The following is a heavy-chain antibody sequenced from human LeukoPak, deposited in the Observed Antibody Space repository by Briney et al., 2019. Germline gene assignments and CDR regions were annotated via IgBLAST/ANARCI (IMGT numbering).Heavy chain of an antibody. D-gene: IGHD1-26*01. CDR1: GGSISSASSY. Sequence: KASETLSLTCTVTGGSISSASSYWGWVSQPPRKGLEWIGNIYYSGSTYYNPSLKSRVTISVDTSKNQFSLKLSSVTATDTAVYYFARQTGSSTYWGQGTLVTVSS. V-gene: IGHV4-39*01. J-gene: IGHJ4*02. CDR3: ARQTGSSTY. CDR2: IYYSGST.